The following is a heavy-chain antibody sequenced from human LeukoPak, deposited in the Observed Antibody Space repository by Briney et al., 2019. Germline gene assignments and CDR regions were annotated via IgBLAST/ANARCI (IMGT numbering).Heavy chain of an antibody. Sequence: GGSLRLSCAASGFTFSSYGMHWVRQAPGKWLEWVPRIHSTGDGGTIEYGAPVKGRFTISSDDPKNSLYLQMNSMKAEDTAVYYCTTDAGYNSRWYNWWGQGTLVTVSS. D-gene: IGHD6-13*01. CDR1: GFTFSSYG. CDR2: IHSTGDGGTI. V-gene: IGHV3-15*01. CDR3: TTDAGYNSRWYNW. J-gene: IGHJ4*02.